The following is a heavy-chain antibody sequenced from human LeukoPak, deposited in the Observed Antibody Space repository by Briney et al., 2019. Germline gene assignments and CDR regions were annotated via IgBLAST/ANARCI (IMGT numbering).Heavy chain of an antibody. V-gene: IGHV1-18*01. CDR3: ARGLRRIAAAGTLDAFDI. CDR1: GYTFTSYG. J-gene: IGHJ3*02. CDR2: ISAYNGNT. D-gene: IGHD6-13*01. Sequence: GASVNVSFKASGYTFTSYGISWVRQAPGQGLEWMGWISAYNGNTNYAQKLQGRVTMTTDTSTSTAYMELRSLRSDDTAVYYCARGLRRIAAAGTLDAFDIWGQGTMVTVSS.